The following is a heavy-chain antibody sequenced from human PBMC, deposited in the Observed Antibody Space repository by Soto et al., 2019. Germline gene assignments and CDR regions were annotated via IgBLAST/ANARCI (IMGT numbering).Heavy chain of an antibody. Sequence: GGSLRLSCAASGFTFSSYAMSWVRQAPGKGLEWVSAISGSGGSTYYADSVKGRFTISRDNSKNTLYLQMNSLRAEDTAVYYCAKGGGVTYYDFWSAGPFDYWGQGTLVTVSS. CDR3: AKGGGVTYYDFWSAGPFDY. J-gene: IGHJ4*02. CDR2: ISGSGGST. V-gene: IGHV3-23*01. D-gene: IGHD3-3*01. CDR1: GFTFSSYA.